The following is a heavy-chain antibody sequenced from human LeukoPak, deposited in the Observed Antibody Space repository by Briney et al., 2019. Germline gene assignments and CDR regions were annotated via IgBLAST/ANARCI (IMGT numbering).Heavy chain of an antibody. D-gene: IGHD3-22*01. CDR3: TTEGPFDSSGYSVSPY. J-gene: IGHJ4*02. CDR2: IKSKTDGGTT. CDR1: GFTFSNAW. V-gene: IGHV3-15*01. Sequence: GGSLRLSCAASGFTFSNAWMSWVRQAPGKGLEWVGRIKSKTDGGTTDYAAPVKGRFTISRDDSKNTLYLQMNSLKTEDTAAYYCTTEGPFDSSGYSVSPYWGQGTLVTVSS.